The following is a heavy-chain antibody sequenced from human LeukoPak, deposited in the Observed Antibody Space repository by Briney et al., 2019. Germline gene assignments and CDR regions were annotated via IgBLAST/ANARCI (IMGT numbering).Heavy chain of an antibody. CDR1: GYAFFGYW. V-gene: IGHV5-51*01. Sequence: GESLKISCRGSGYAFFGYWIGWVRQMPGKGLEWMGIIYLGDSDTRYSPSFQGQVTISADKSISTAYLQWSSLKASDTAMYYCARHPSYTSGWPLDYWGQGTLVTVSS. CDR3: ARHPSYTSGWPLDY. D-gene: IGHD6-19*01. CDR2: IYLGDSDT. J-gene: IGHJ4*02.